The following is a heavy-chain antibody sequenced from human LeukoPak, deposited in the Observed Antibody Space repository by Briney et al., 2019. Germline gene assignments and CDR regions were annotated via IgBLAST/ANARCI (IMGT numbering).Heavy chain of an antibody. V-gene: IGHV1-2*02. D-gene: IGHD1-26*01. CDR3: ARGPYSGSHYYFDY. CDR1: GYTFTGYY. Sequence: ASVKVSCKASGYTFTGYYMHWVRQAPGQGPEWMGWINPNSGGTNYAQKFQGRVTMTRDTSISTAYMELSRLRSDDTAVYYCARGPYSGSHYYFDYWGQGTLVTVSS. CDR2: INPNSGGT. J-gene: IGHJ4*02.